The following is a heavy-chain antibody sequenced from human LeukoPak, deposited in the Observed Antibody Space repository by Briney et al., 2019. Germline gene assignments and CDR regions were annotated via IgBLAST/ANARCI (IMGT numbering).Heavy chain of an antibody. CDR2: VYTSGST. J-gene: IGHJ6*03. V-gene: IGHV4-61*02. CDR1: GGSISSGSYS. D-gene: IGHD6-6*01. CDR3: ARGDSSSAYYYSYYYMDV. Sequence: SETLSLTCTVSGGSISSGSYSWSWIRQPAGKGLEWIGRVYTSGSTNYNPSLNGRVTISVDTSKNQVSLKLSSVTAADTAVYFCARGDSSSAYYYSYYYMDVWGKGTTVTVSS.